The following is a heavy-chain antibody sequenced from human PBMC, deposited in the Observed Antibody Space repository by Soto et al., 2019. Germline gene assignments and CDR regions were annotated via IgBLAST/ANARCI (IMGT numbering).Heavy chain of an antibody. CDR2: ISSSSSYI. V-gene: IGHV3-21*01. CDR3: ARDRLELHAFDI. D-gene: IGHD1-7*01. CDR1: GFTFSSYS. Sequence: GGSLRLSCAASGFTFSSYSMNWVRQAPGKGLEWVSSISSSSSYIYYADSVKGRFTISRDNAKNSLYLQMNSLRAEDTAVYYCARDRLELHAFDIWGQGTMVTVSS. J-gene: IGHJ3*02.